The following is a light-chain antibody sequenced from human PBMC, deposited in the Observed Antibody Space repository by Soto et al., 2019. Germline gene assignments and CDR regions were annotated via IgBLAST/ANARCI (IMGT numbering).Light chain of an antibody. J-gene: IGLJ1*01. CDR3: SSYTSSNTPYV. CDR2: DVS. Sequence: QSALTQSASVSGSPGQSITISCTGTSRDVGVYNYVSWYQQHPGTAPKVLIHDVSNRPSGVSSRFSGSKSGNTASLTISGLQAEDEADYYCSSYTSSNTPYVFGTGTKLTFL. CDR1: SRDVGVYNY. V-gene: IGLV2-14*01.